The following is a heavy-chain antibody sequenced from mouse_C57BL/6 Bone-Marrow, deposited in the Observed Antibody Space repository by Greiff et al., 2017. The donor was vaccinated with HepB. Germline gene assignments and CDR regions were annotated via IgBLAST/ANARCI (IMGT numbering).Heavy chain of an antibody. CDR2: IYPRDGST. D-gene: IGHD6-1*01. Sequence: QVQLKQSGPELVKPGASVKLSCKASGYTFTSYDINWVKQRPGQGLEWIGWIYPRDGSTKYNEKFKGKATLTVDTSSSTAYMELHSLTTEDSAIYYCARRQHYWGQGTSVTVSS. CDR3: ARRQHY. CDR1: GYTFTSYD. J-gene: IGHJ4*01. V-gene: IGHV1-85*01.